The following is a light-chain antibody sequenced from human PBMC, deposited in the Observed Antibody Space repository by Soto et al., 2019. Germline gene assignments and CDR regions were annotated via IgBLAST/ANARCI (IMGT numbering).Light chain of an antibody. CDR3: QQYNHWPPLT. CDR1: PSAGTF. J-gene: IGKJ4*01. CDR2: DVS. V-gene: IGKV3-15*01. Sequence: DIEMTQSPATPSVSPGDRVTLSCRASPSAGTFLAWYQQKPGQAPRLLMYDVSTRATGVPARFSGSGSGTEFTLTISSLQSDDFAVYYCQQYNHWPPLTFGGGTKVE.